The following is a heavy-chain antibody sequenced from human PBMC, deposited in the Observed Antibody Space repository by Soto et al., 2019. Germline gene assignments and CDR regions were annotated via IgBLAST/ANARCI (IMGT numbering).Heavy chain of an antibody. V-gene: IGHV4-39*01. CDR1: GGSISSSSYY. Sequence: QLQLQESGPGLVKPSETLSLTCTVSGGSISSSSYYWGWIRQPPGKGLEWIGSIYYSGSTYYNPSLKSRVTISVDTSKNQFSLKLSSVTAADTAVYYCARHAASRGYDFVYYFDYWGQGTLVTVSS. CDR3: ARHAASRGYDFVYYFDY. J-gene: IGHJ4*02. D-gene: IGHD5-12*01. CDR2: IYYSGST.